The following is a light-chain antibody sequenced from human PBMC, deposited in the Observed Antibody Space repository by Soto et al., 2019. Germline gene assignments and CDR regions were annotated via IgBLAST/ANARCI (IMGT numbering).Light chain of an antibody. J-gene: IGLJ1*01. CDR3: CSFAGTNTFV. V-gene: IGLV2-23*01. CDR1: SSDVGSHNV. Sequence: LSQPASVSGSPGQSLTISCTGTSSDVGSHNVVSWYQHHPGKAPKLIIYEATKWPSGVSTRFSGSKSGNTASLTISGLQAEDEADYYCCSFAGTNTFVFGTGTKVTVL. CDR2: EAT.